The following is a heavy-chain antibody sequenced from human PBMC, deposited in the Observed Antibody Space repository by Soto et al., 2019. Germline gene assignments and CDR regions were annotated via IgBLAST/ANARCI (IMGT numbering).Heavy chain of an antibody. Sequence: QVQLVQSGAEVKKPGASVKVSCKASGYTFTSYYMHWVRQAPGQGLAWMGIINPSGGSTSYAQKFQGRVTMTRATSTSTVYMELSSLRSEDTAVYYCARDTRIAVAGTSHWYFDLCGRGTLVTVSS. J-gene: IGHJ2*01. CDR2: INPSGGST. D-gene: IGHD6-19*01. CDR1: GYTFTSYY. V-gene: IGHV1-46*01. CDR3: ARDTRIAVAGTSHWYFDL.